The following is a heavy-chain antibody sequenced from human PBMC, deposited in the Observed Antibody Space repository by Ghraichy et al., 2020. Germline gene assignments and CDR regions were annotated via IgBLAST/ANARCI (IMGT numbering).Heavy chain of an antibody. Sequence: GGSLRLSCAASGFTFSSYAMSWVRQAPGKGPEWVSAIGRSGDRTYYADSVRGRFTISRDNSKYTLFLQMNSLRAEDTAVYYCAKNIGTVDPFDYWGQGTLVTVSS. CDR2: IGRSGDRT. D-gene: IGHD6-19*01. J-gene: IGHJ4*02. V-gene: IGHV3-23*01. CDR1: GFTFSSYA. CDR3: AKNIGTVDPFDY.